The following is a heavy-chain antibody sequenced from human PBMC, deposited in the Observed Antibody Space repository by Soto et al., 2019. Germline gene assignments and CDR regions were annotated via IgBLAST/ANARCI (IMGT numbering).Heavy chain of an antibody. CDR1: GGSFSGYY. Sequence: SETLSLTCAVYGGSFSGYYWSWIRQPPGKGMEWIGEINHSGSTNYNPFLKSRVTISVDTSKNQFSLKLSSVTAADTAVYYCARGTTGNDFWSGYTIYMDVWGKGTTVTVSS. J-gene: IGHJ6*03. CDR2: INHSGST. D-gene: IGHD3-3*01. CDR3: ARGTTGNDFWSGYTIYMDV. V-gene: IGHV4-34*01.